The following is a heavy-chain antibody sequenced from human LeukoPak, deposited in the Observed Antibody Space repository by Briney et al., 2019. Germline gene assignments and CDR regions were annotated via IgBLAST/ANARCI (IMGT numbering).Heavy chain of an antibody. CDR2: ISWNSGSI. V-gene: IGHV3-9*01. CDR3: AKDIYDSSGYCTFDY. J-gene: IGHJ4*02. Sequence: GGSLRLSCAASGFTFDDYAMHWVRQAPGKGLEWVSGISWNSGSIGYADSAKGRFTISRDNAKNSLYLQMNSLRAEDTALYYCAKDIYDSSGYCTFDYWGQGTLVTVSS. CDR1: GFTFDDYA. D-gene: IGHD3-22*01.